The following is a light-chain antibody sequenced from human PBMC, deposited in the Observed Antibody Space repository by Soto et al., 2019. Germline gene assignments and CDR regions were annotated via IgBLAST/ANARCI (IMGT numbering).Light chain of an antibody. CDR1: QSDNSSY. V-gene: IGKV3-20*01. J-gene: IGKJ1*01. CDR3: QQYGSSGT. Sequence: DIVFTQSPCCLSLYTRERATLSCVLFQSDNSSYLAWYQQKPGQAPRLLIYGASSRATGIPDRFSDSGSGTDFTLTISRLEPEDFAVYYCQQYGSSGTFGQGTKVDIK. CDR2: GAS.